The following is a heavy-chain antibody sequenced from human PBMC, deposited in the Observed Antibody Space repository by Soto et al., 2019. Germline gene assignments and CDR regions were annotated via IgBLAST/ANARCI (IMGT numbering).Heavy chain of an antibody. V-gene: IGHV4-59*01. CDR1: GGSLNSYY. CDR3: ARFSPPRKSYDSNPGWFDP. Sequence: SETLSLTCTVSGGSLNSYYWTWIRQSPGKGLEWIGYVSSTGSTNYNPSLKSRLTMSLDTSTNEVSLSLTSVTAADAAVFFCARFSPPRKSYDSNPGWFDPWGQGIMVTVSS. J-gene: IGHJ5*02. CDR2: VSSTGST. D-gene: IGHD3-22*01.